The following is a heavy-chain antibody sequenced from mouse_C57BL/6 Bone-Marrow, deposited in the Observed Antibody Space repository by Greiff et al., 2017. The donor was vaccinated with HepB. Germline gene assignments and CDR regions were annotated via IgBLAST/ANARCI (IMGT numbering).Heavy chain of an antibody. CDR2: ISYDGSN. V-gene: IGHV3-6*01. CDR1: GYSITSGYY. Sequence: EVKLMESGPGLVKPSQSLSLTCSVSGYSITSGYYWNWIRQFPGNKLEWMGYISYDGSNNYNPSLKNRISITRDTSKNQFFLKLNSVTTEDTATYYCARDLYYDYDWYFDVWGTGTTVTVAS. D-gene: IGHD2-4*01. J-gene: IGHJ1*03. CDR3: ARDLYYDYDWYFDV.